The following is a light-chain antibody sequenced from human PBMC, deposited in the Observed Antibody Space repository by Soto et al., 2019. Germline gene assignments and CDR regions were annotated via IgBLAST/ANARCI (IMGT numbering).Light chain of an antibody. V-gene: IGLV2-23*01. CDR3: CSYAGSGTWV. CDR2: EGS. Sequence: QSVLTQPASVSGSPGQSITISCTGTSNDVGSYNLVSWYQHHPGKAPKVIIYEGSKRPSGIAYRFSGSKSANAASLTISGLQAEDEADYYCCSYAGSGTWVFGGGTKLTVL. CDR1: SNDVGSYNL. J-gene: IGLJ3*02.